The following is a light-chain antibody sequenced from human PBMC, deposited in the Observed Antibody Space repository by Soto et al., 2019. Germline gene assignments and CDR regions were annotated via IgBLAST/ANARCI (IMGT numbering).Light chain of an antibody. V-gene: IGKV3-20*01. Sequence: ETVLTQSPGTLSLSPGERATLSCRASQDIRSNYLAWYRQTPGQATRLLIYGASRRASGIADRFSGSGSGTDFTLSISRLEPEDCALYYCQQYDSSPWTFGQGTKVEIK. CDR2: GAS. J-gene: IGKJ1*01. CDR1: QDIRSNY. CDR3: QQYDSSPWT.